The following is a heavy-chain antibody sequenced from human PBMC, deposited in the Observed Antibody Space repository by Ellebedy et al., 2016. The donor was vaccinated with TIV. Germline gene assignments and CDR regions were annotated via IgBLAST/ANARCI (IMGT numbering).Heavy chain of an antibody. CDR1: RFTFSSYA. Sequence: ESLKISCAVSRFTFSSYAMSWVRQAPGKGLEWVSGISGSGGSTHYADSVKGRFTISRDNAKNSLYLQMNSLRAEDTAVYYCARDSSGSYYFLDYWGQGTLVAVSS. CDR3: ARDSSGSYYFLDY. D-gene: IGHD1-26*01. CDR2: ISGSGGST. V-gene: IGHV3-23*01. J-gene: IGHJ4*02.